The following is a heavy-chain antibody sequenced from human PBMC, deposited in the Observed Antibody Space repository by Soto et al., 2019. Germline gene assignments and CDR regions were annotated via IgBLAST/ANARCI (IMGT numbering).Heavy chain of an antibody. V-gene: IGHV3-23*01. CDR1: GFTFSSYA. D-gene: IGHD4-17*01. CDR3: AATVVTPCFDY. J-gene: IGHJ4*02. CDR2: ISGSGGST. Sequence: GGSLRLSCAASGFTFSSYASSWVRQAPGKGLEWASAISGSGGSTYYADSVKGRFTISRDNSKNTLYLQMNSLRAEDPAVYYCAATVVTPCFDYWGQGTLVTVSS.